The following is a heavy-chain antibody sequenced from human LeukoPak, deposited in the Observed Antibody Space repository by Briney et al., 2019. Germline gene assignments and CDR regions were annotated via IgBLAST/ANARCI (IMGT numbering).Heavy chain of an antibody. D-gene: IGHD6-19*01. Sequence: PSETLSLTCTVSGGSISRYYWSWIRQPPGKGLEWIGYIYYSGSANYNPSLKSRVTISVDTSKNQLSLKLTSVTAADTAVYYCARHPARGEAGTGFGIWGQGTMVTVSS. CDR1: GGSISRYY. CDR2: IYYSGSA. V-gene: IGHV4-59*08. CDR3: ARHPARGEAGTGFGI. J-gene: IGHJ3*02.